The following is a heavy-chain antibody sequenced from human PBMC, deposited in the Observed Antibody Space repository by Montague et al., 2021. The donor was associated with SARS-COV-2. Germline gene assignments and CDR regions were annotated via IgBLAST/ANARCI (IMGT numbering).Heavy chain of an antibody. V-gene: IGHV4-39*07. CDR1: GGSTRTMRYY. Sequence: SETLSLTCTVSGGSTRTMRYYWAWIRQSPGKGLEWIANIYYTGHTYYTPSLAARTAMSLDTSTNHFSLTLSSVAADDTAIYYCATDRAGHYDFDNWGQGTPVIVSS. D-gene: IGHD3-22*01. J-gene: IGHJ4*02. CDR3: ATDRAGHYDFDN. CDR2: IYYTGHT.